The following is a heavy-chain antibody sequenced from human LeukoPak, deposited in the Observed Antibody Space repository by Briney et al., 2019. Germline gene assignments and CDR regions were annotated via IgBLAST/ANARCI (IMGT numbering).Heavy chain of an antibody. CDR2: IYTSGST. D-gene: IGHD6-6*01. J-gene: IGHJ5*02. Sequence: SQTLSLTCTVSGGSISSGSYYWSWIRQPAGKGLEWIGRIYTSGSTNYNPSLKSRVTISVDTSKNQFSLKLSSVTAADTAVCYCARDPHSSSSLGRDVSANWFDPWGQGTLVTVSS. CDR1: GGSISSGSYY. V-gene: IGHV4-61*02. CDR3: ARDPHSSSSLGRDVSANWFDP.